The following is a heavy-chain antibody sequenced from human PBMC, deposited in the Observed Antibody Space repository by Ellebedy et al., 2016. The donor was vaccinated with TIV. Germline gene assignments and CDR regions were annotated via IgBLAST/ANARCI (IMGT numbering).Heavy chain of an antibody. D-gene: IGHD5-24*01. CDR2: TIPMFGTA. J-gene: IGHJ2*01. V-gene: IGHV1-69*13. CDR3: AGDRAPIGRNWYFDL. Sequence: AASVKVSCKASGGTFSTYAISWVRQAPEQGLEWLGGTIPMFGTANFAQRFQGRVTITADESRSTAYMELSSLRSEDTAVYYCAGDRAPIGRNWYFDLWGRGTLVTVSS. CDR1: GGTFSTYA.